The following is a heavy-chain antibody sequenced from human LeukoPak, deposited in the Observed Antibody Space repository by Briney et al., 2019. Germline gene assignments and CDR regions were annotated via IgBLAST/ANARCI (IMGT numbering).Heavy chain of an antibody. CDR3: ASRVRFLGGYYMDV. D-gene: IGHD3-3*01. CDR1: GGSITSSSYY. Sequence: SETLSLTCTVSGGSITSSSYYWGWIRQPPGKGLECIGNIYYSGTTYCNPPLHSRVTISVDPSKNQFSLKLTSVTATDTAMYFCASRVRFLGGYYMDVWGKGTTVTVSS. V-gene: IGHV4-39*01. J-gene: IGHJ6*03. CDR2: IYYSGTT.